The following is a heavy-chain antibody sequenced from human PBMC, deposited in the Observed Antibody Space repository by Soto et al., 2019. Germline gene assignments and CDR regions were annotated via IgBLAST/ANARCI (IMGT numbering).Heavy chain of an antibody. V-gene: IGHV4-59*08. D-gene: IGHD3-10*01. Sequence: SETLSLTCTVSGGSISSYYWSWIRQPPGKGLEWIGYIYYSGSTNYNPSLKSRVTISVDTSKNQFSLKLSSVTAADTAVYYCARLRGRYGSGSYYIDYWGQGTLVTVSS. CDR2: IYYSGST. CDR3: ARLRGRYGSGSYYIDY. CDR1: GGSISSYY. J-gene: IGHJ4*02.